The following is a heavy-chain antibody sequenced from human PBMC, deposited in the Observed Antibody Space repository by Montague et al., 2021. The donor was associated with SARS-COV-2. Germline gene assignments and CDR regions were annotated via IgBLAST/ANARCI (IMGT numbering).Heavy chain of an antibody. CDR1: GASVRTYY. D-gene: IGHD5-12*01. CDR2: LYTSGST. CDR3: ASDGADYSFAYYHELDV. Sequence: SETLSLTCTVSGASVRTYYWSWIRQPAGKKLEWMGRLYTSGSTNYNPSFKSRVTMSLDTSKNLFSLNLSSMTAADTAVYYCASDGADYSFAYYHELDVWGQGIAVTVSS. V-gene: IGHV4-4*07. J-gene: IGHJ6*02.